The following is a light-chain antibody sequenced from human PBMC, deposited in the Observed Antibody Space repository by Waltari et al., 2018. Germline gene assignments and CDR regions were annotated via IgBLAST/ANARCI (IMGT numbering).Light chain of an antibody. V-gene: IGKV3-20*01. CDR1: QSVTSIS. J-gene: IGKJ4*01. Sequence: EIVLTQSPGTLSLSPGERATLSCRASQSVTSISLSCYQQKLGQAPRLLIYGTSSRATGTPDRFSGSGSGTDFTLTISRLEPEDVAVYYCQQYDGEVVTFGGGTKVEI. CDR3: QQYDGEVVT. CDR2: GTS.